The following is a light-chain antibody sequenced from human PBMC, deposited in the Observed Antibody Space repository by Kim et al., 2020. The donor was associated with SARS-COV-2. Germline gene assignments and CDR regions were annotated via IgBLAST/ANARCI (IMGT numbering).Light chain of an antibody. J-gene: IGLJ2*01. V-gene: IGLV6-57*04. CDR3: QSYNRDNVI. Sequence: NFMLTQPHSVPESPGKTVTIASTRSSGSIDDNYVQWYHQRPGGVPTTVIHEDDQRPSGVSDRFSGSIDSSSTSASLTISGLRTEDEADYYCQSYNRDNVIFGGGTKLTVL. CDR2: EDD. CDR1: SGSIDDNY.